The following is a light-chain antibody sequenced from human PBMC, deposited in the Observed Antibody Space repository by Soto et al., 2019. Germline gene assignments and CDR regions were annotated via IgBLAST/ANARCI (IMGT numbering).Light chain of an antibody. J-gene: IGKJ1*01. Sequence: IQMPQSPSPLSASVGDRVTITCRASQSISSWLAWYQQKPGKAPKLLIYDASSLESGVPSRFSGSGSGTEFTLTISSLQPDDFATYYCQHYNSYSEAFGQGTKVDIK. CDR1: QSISSW. CDR3: QHYNSYSEA. V-gene: IGKV1-5*01. CDR2: DAS.